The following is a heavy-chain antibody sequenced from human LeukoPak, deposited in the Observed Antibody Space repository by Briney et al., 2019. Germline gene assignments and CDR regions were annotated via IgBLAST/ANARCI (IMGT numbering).Heavy chain of an antibody. D-gene: IGHD6-19*01. CDR1: GFTFSSYA. CDR3: ASIAVAASDY. V-gene: IGHV3-30*04. Sequence: GGSLRLSCAASGFTFSSYAMHWVRQAPGKGLEWVAVISYDGSNKYYADSVKGRFTISRDNSKNTLYLQMNSPRAEDTAIYYCASIAVAASDYWGQGTLVTVSS. CDR2: ISYDGSNK. J-gene: IGHJ4*02.